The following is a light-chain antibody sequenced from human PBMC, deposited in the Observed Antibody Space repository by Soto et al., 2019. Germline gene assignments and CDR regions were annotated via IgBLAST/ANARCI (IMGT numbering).Light chain of an antibody. CDR1: SSDVGGYNY. CDR3: TSYTSTGAPVV. Sequence: QSALTQPASVSGSPGQSITSSCTGTSSDVGGYNYVSWYQQHPGKAPKLMIYDVRNRPSGVSNRFSGSKSGNTASLTISGLQAEDEADYYCTSYTSTGAPVVFGGGTQLTVL. V-gene: IGLV2-14*01. J-gene: IGLJ2*01. CDR2: DVR.